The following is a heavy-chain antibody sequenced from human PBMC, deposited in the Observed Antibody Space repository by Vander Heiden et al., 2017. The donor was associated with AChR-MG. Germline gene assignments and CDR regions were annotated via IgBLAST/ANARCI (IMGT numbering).Heavy chain of an antibody. J-gene: IGHJ4*02. CDR3: ANAMMWDLLPFDY. V-gene: IGHV3-23*01. CDR2: ISGSGGST. D-gene: IGHD1-26*01. CDR1: GFIFSSDA. Sequence: EVQLLESGGGLVQPGGSLRLSCAAAGFIFSSDARNWVRQAPGKGLEWVSAISGSGGSTYYADSVKGRFTISRDNSKNTLYLQMNILRAEDTAVYFCANAMMWDLLPFDYWGQGPLVTVSS.